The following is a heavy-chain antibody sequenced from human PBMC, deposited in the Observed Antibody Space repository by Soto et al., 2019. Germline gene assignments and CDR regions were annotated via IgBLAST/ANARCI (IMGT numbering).Heavy chain of an antibody. CDR1: GGTFSSYA. CDR3: ARRAGSWYPSHDYYYHGMDV. J-gene: IGHJ6*02. D-gene: IGHD6-13*01. CDR2: IIPIFGTA. Sequence: QVQLVQSGAEVKKPGSSVKVSCKASGGTFSSYAISWVRQAPGQGLEWMGGIIPIFGTANYAQKFQGRVTITADESXXTXYXALSSLRSDDTAVYYCARRAGSWYPSHDYYYHGMDVWGQGTTVTVSS. V-gene: IGHV1-69*12.